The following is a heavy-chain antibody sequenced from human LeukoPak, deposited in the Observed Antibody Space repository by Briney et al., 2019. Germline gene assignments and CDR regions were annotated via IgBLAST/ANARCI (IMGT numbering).Heavy chain of an antibody. J-gene: IGHJ6*02. CDR1: GFTFSSYG. CDR3: AKNVVTAIGYGMDV. Sequence: PGGSLRLSCAASGFTFSSYGMHWVRQAPGKGLEWVAVISYDGSNKYYADSVKGRFTISRDNSKNTLYLQMNSLRAEDTAVFYCAKNVVTAIGYGMDVWGQGTTVTVSS. D-gene: IGHD2-21*02. CDR2: ISYDGSNK. V-gene: IGHV3-30*18.